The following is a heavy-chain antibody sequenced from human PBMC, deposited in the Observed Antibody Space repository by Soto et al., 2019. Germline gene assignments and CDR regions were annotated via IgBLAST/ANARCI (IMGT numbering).Heavy chain of an antibody. CDR2: IYHSGST. CDR1: GGSLSTGGYS. V-gene: IGHV4-30-2*01. J-gene: IGHJ4*02. Sequence: PSETLSLTCAVSGGSLSTGGYSWSWIRQPPGKGLEWIGYIYHSGSTYYNPSLKSRVTISVDGSKNQFSLKLTSVTAADTAVYYCARNHAATAIPDYWGRGTLVTVSS. CDR3: ARNHAATAIPDY. D-gene: IGHD5-18*01.